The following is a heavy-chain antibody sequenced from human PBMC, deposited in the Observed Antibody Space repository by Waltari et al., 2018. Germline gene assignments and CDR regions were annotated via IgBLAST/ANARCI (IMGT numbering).Heavy chain of an antibody. CDR2: ISADGSGK. D-gene: IGHD1-26*01. V-gene: IGHV3-30*18. CDR3: AKAGGIYNYQLDP. Sequence: QVEESGGGVVQPGGSLRLPCVASGYPFTNYGMHWVRQAPGKGLEWLAVISADGSGKYYADSMKGRFTMSRDNSKNTVYLQMNSLRPEDTAVYYCAKAGGIYNYQLDPWGQGTLVTVSS. J-gene: IGHJ5*02. CDR1: GYPFTNYG.